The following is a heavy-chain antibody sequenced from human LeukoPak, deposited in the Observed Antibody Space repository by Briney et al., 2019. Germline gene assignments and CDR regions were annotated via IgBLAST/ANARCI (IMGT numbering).Heavy chain of an antibody. J-gene: IGHJ4*02. Sequence: GGSLRLSCAASGFTFSDYYMSWIRQAPGKGLEWISYISSRGDSIQYADSVKGRFTISRDNAKNSVFLQMNSLRAEDTAVYYCVRDGGVSGYDLLDYWGQGTLVTVSS. D-gene: IGHD5-12*01. V-gene: IGHV3-11*04. CDR2: ISSRGDSI. CDR1: GFTFSDYY. CDR3: VRDGGVSGYDLLDY.